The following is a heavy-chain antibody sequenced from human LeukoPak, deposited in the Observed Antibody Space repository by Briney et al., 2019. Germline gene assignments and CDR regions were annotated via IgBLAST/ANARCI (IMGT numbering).Heavy chain of an antibody. Sequence: RASVKVSCKASGYAFTSYGISWVRQTPGQGLEWMGWISAYNGNTNYAQKLQGRVTMTTDTSTSTAYMELRSLRSDDTAVYYCARPSGWYRMDWFDPWGQGTLVTVSS. V-gene: IGHV1-18*01. J-gene: IGHJ5*02. D-gene: IGHD6-19*01. CDR1: GYAFTSYG. CDR3: ARPSGWYRMDWFDP. CDR2: ISAYNGNT.